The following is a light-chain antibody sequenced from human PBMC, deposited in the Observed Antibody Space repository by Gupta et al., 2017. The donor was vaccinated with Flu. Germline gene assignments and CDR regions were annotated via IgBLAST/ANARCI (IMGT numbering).Light chain of an antibody. V-gene: IGKV1-39*01. CDR2: AAS. CDR3: QQGDDYPRNS. CDR1: QSIAAY. Sequence: DIQMTQSPSSLSASVGDRVTISCRASQSIAAYLNWYQQKPGTAPKLLIFAASNLQSGVPSRFSGSGCGTDCTLTISSRQPEDCATYYCQQGDDYPRNSFGQGTKLEIK. J-gene: IGKJ2*03.